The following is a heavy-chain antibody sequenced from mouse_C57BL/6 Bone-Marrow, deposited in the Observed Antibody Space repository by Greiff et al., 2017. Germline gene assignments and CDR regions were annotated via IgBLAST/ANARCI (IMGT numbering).Heavy chain of an antibody. CDR2: IHPNSGST. V-gene: IGHV1-64*01. D-gene: IGHD2-4*01. Sequence: QVQLQQPGAELVKPGASVKLSCKASGYTFTSYWMHWVKQRPGQGLEWIGMIHPNSGSTNYNEKFKSKATLPVDKSSSTAYMQLSSLTSEDSAVYYCATYDYDPWYFDVWGTGTTVSVSS. CDR1: GYTFTSYW. J-gene: IGHJ1*03. CDR3: ATYDYDPWYFDV.